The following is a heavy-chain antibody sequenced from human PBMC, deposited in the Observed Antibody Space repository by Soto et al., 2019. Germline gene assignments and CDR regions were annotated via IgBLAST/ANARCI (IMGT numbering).Heavy chain of an antibody. V-gene: IGHV3-21*01. D-gene: IGHD3-22*01. J-gene: IGHJ4*02. CDR3: ARDLYYYDSSGYYPFDY. CDR1: GFTFSSYS. CDR2: ISSSSSYI. Sequence: GGALRLCCAASGFTFSSYSMNWGRQAPGKGLEWVSSISSSSSYIYYADSVKGRFTISRDNAKNSLYPQMNSLRAEDTAVYYCARDLYYYDSSGYYPFDYWGQGTLVTVSS.